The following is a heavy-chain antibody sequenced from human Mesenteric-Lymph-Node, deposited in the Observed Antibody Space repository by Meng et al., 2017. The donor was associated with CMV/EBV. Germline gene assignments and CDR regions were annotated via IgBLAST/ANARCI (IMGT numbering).Heavy chain of an antibody. J-gene: IGHJ4*02. CDR3: ARGTYCGGNCYNALDY. Sequence: ASVKVSCKASGYTFTSHGISWVRQAPGQGLEWIGWTSVHNDNRVYAQMFQDRVTMTTDTSTTTAYMEMRSLRSEDTAVYYCARGTYCGGNCYNALDYWGQGTLVTVSS. CDR2: TSVHNDNR. D-gene: IGHD2-21*01. CDR1: GYTFTSHG. V-gene: IGHV1-18*01.